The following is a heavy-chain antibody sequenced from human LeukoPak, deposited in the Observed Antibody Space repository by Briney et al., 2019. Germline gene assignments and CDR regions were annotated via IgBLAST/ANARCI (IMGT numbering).Heavy chain of an antibody. Sequence: SETLSLTCTVSGGSISSGGYYWSWIRQHPGKGLEWIGYIYYSGSTYYNPSLKSRVTISVDTSKNQFSLKLSSVTAADTAVYYRARDRNYYGSGSPGHAFDIWGQGTMVTVSS. J-gene: IGHJ3*02. CDR2: IYYSGST. V-gene: IGHV4-31*03. CDR3: ARDRNYYGSGSPGHAFDI. D-gene: IGHD3-10*01. CDR1: GGSISSGGYY.